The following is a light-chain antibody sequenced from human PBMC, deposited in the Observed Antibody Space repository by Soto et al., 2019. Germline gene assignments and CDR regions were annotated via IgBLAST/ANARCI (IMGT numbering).Light chain of an antibody. CDR3: AAWDDRLKGVV. J-gene: IGLJ2*01. Sequence: QAVVTQPPSASGTPGQRVTISCSGSSSNIGSNTVNWYHQLPGTAPKLLMYKNNQRPSGVPDRFSGSKSGTSASLAIRGLQSEDEADYYCAAWDDRLKGVVFGGGTKLTVL. V-gene: IGLV1-44*01. CDR1: SSNIGSNT. CDR2: KNN.